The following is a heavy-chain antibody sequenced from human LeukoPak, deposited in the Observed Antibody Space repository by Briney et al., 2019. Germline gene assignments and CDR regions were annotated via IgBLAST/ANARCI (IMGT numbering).Heavy chain of an antibody. D-gene: IGHD5-24*01. Sequence: GASVKVSCKASGYTFTGYYMHWVRQAPGQGLEWMAWINPSSGGTNYAQKFQGRVTVTRDTSISAAYMELSRLRSDDTAVYYCARDRDGYTGADYWGQGTLVTVSS. CDR1: GYTFTGYY. CDR2: INPSSGGT. J-gene: IGHJ4*02. V-gene: IGHV1-2*02. CDR3: ARDRDGYTGADY.